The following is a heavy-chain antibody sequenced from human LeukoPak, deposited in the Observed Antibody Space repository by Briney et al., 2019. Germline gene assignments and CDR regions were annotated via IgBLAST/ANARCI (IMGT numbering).Heavy chain of an antibody. CDR2: ISAYNGNT. D-gene: IGHD6-13*01. Sequence: ASVKVSCKASGYTFTSYGISWVRQAPGQGLEWMGWISAYNGNTNYAQKLQGGVTMTTDTSTGTAYMELRSLRSDDTAVYYCARRVAAAGRYYYYYMEVWGKGPTVTVSS. CDR1: GYTFTSYG. CDR3: ARRVAAAGRYYYYYMEV. J-gene: IGHJ6*03. V-gene: IGHV1-18*01.